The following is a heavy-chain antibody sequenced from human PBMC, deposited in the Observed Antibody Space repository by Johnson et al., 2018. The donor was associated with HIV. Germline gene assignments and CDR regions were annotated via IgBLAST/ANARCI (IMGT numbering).Heavy chain of an antibody. CDR3: AKRLTYANSLDAFDI. CDR1: RFTFSSYA. J-gene: IGHJ3*02. Sequence: QVQLVESGGGVVQPGRSLRLSCVASRFTFSSYALHWVRQAPGKGLEWVAAIWYDGSNKYYADSVKGRFTISRDNSKNTLYLQMNSLRAEDTAVYYCAKRLTYANSLDAFDIWGQGTMVTVSS. D-gene: IGHD3-16*01. V-gene: IGHV3-33*06. CDR2: IWYDGSNK.